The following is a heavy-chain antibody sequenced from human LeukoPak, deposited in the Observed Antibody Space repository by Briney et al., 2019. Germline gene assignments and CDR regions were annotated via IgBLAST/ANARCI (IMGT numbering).Heavy chain of an antibody. CDR1: GGSISSYY. Sequence: PSETLSLTCTVSGGSISSYYWSWIRQPPGKGLEWIGYIYYSGSTNYNPSLKSRVTISVDTSKNQFSLKLSSVSAADTAVYYCARLAGYSNGWYRYFDYWGQGTLVTVSS. D-gene: IGHD6-19*01. V-gene: IGHV4-59*08. CDR2: IYYSGST. J-gene: IGHJ4*02. CDR3: ARLAGYSNGWYRYFDY.